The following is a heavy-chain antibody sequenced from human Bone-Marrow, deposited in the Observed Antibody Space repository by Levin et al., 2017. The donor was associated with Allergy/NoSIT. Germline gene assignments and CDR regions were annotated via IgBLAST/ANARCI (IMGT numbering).Heavy chain of an antibody. Sequence: GESLKISCAASGFTVRTNDMSWVRQTPGRGLEWVSNIYSGGNTYYADSVKGRFTISRDTSKNTLHLQMNSLSTDDTAVYYCAGGSGSSFWFDYWGQGTLVTVSS. CDR3: AGGSGSSFWFDY. CDR2: IYSGGNT. J-gene: IGHJ4*02. V-gene: IGHV3-66*02. CDR1: GFTVRTND. D-gene: IGHD3-10*01.